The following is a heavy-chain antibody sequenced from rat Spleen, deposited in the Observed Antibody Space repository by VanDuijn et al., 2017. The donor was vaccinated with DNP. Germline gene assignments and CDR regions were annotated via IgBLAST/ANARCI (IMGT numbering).Heavy chain of an antibody. Sequence: EVQLQESGPGLVKPSQSLSLTCSVTGYSITTNYWGWIRKFPGNKMEWVGHISYSGSTSYNQSLKSRISITRDTSKNQFFLHLNSVTTEDTATYYCARWSDYFDYWGQGVMVTVSS. CDR1: GYSITTNY. CDR3: ARWSDYFDY. CDR2: ISYSGST. V-gene: IGHV3-1*01. J-gene: IGHJ2*01.